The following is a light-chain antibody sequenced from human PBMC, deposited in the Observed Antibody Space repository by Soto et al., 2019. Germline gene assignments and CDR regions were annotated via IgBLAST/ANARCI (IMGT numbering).Light chain of an antibody. V-gene: IGKV3-11*01. J-gene: IGKJ5*01. CDR3: QQRNTWPPIT. Sequence: EIVLTQSPVSLSLSPGERATLSCRASQSVRTYLDWYQVKPGQAPRLLIYDASRRDSGVPSRFSGSGSGTDFTLTISSLEPEDFALSYCQQRNTWPPITFGQGTRLEIK. CDR2: DAS. CDR1: QSVRTY.